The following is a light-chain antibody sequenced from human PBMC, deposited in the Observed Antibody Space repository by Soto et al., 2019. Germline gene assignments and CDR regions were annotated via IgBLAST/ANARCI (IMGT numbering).Light chain of an antibody. Sequence: EIVMTQSPATLSVSPGERFTLSCRASQSVRNSLAWYQQKPGQAPRLLIYEASIRATGVPARFSGSGYGTEFTLTISRLQPDDFATYFCHSRAFGQGTRLEIK. CDR2: EAS. CDR1: QSVRNS. CDR3: HSRA. V-gene: IGKV3-15*01. J-gene: IGKJ5*01.